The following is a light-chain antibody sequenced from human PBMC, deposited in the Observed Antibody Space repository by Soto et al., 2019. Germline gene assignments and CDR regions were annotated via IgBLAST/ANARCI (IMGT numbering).Light chain of an antibody. CDR2: EVT. Sequence: QSVLTQPASVSGSPGQSITISCTGTSGDVGAYNYVSWYQHHPGTAPKLMIYEVTNRPSGVSARFSGSKSGNTASLTISGLQGEDEADYYCYSFTTSNTWVFGGGTKLTVL. J-gene: IGLJ3*02. CDR3: YSFTTSNTWV. CDR1: SGDVGAYNY. V-gene: IGLV2-14*01.